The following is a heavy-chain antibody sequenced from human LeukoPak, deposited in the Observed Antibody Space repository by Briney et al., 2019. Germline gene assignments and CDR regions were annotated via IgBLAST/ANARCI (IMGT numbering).Heavy chain of an antibody. Sequence: PGGSLRLSGAASGFTFSSYAMSWVRQAPGKGLEWVSAISGSGGSTYYADSVKGRFTISRDNSKNTLYLQMNSLRAEDTAVYYCAKDGLLWFGELSQRFDYWGQGTLVTVSS. J-gene: IGHJ4*02. CDR1: GFTFSSYA. V-gene: IGHV3-23*01. D-gene: IGHD3-10*01. CDR3: AKDGLLWFGELSQRFDY. CDR2: ISGSGGST.